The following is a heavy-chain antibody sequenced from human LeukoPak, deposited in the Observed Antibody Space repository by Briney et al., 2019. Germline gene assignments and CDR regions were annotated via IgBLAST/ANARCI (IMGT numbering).Heavy chain of an antibody. J-gene: IGHJ4*02. CDR3: AGLINPYYYDSSGYYCDY. CDR1: GYSFNTYW. CDR2: IYPGDSDT. Sequence: GESLKISCEGSGYSFNTYWIGWVRQMPGKGLEWMGIIYPGDSDTRYSPSFQGQVTISADKSISTAYLQWSSLKASDTAMYYCAGLINPYYYDSSGYYCDYWGQGTMVTVSS. V-gene: IGHV5-51*01. D-gene: IGHD3-22*01.